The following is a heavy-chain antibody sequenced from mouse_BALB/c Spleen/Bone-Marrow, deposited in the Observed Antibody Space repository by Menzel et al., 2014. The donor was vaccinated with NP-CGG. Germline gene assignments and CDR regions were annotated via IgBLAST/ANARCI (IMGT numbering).Heavy chain of an antibody. CDR3: ARELLYGNYSDY. Sequence: VHLVESGAELVRPGTPVKESCKASGYAFTNYLIVWVKQRSGQGLEWIGVINPGSGGTNYNEKFKGKATLTADKSSSTAYTQLSSLTSDDSAVYFCARELLYGNYSDYWGQGTTLTVSS. D-gene: IGHD2-1*01. J-gene: IGHJ2*01. CDR2: INPGSGGT. V-gene: IGHV1-54*01. CDR1: GYAFTNYL.